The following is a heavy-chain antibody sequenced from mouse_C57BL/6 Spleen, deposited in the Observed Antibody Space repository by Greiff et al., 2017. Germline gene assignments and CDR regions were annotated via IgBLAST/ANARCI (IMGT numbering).Heavy chain of an antibody. CDR3: TMHTTVVGPFDY. V-gene: IGHV14-2*01. Sequence: VQLQQSGAELVKPGASVKLSCTASGFTFKGYYMHWVKQRPEQGLEWIGRIDPEDGDTKYAPKFQGKATITADTSSTSSYLQLSSLTSADTAVYYCTMHTTVVGPFDYWGQGTTLTVSS. CDR2: IDPEDGDT. CDR1: GFTFKGYY. D-gene: IGHD1-1*01. J-gene: IGHJ2*01.